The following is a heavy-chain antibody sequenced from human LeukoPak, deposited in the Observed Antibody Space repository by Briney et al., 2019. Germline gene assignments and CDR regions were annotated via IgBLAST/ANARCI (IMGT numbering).Heavy chain of an antibody. J-gene: IGHJ4*02. D-gene: IGHD3-22*01. CDR2: IYYSGST. V-gene: IGHV4-39*07. Sequence: WETLSLTRTVSGGSISSSSYYWGWIRQPPGKGLEWIGSIYYSGSTYYNPSLKSRVTISVDTSKNQFSLKLSSVTAADTAVYYCARTALVVVITPYYFDYWGQGTLVTVSS. CDR3: ARTALVVVITPYYFDY. CDR1: GGSISSSSYY.